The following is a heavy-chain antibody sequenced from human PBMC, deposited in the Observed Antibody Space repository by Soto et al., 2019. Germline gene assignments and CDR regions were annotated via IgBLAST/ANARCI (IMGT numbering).Heavy chain of an antibody. V-gene: IGHV1-8*01. J-gene: IGHJ5*02. CDR3: ARGKDLWSGYYSGPRGNWFDP. Sequence: ASVKVSCKASGYTFTSYDINWVRQATGQGLEWMGWMNPNSGNTGYAQKFQGRVTMTRNTSISTAYMELSRLRSEDTAVYYCARGKDLWSGYYSGPRGNWFDPWGQGTLVSVSS. CDR1: GYTFTSYD. D-gene: IGHD3-3*01. CDR2: MNPNSGNT.